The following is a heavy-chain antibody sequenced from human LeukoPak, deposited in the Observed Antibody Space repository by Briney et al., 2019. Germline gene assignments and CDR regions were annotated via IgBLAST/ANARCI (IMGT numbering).Heavy chain of an antibody. Sequence: SETLSLTCTVSGDSISGGDCNWSWIRQHPGKGLEWMAYIYYSGNTYYNSSLQSRVTISIDTSQNQFSLKLSSVTAADTAVYYCARGWYYYDSSGYWAAFDIWGQGTMVTVSS. CDR1: GDSISGGDCN. D-gene: IGHD3-22*01. V-gene: IGHV4-31*03. CDR3: ARGWYYYDSSGYWAAFDI. J-gene: IGHJ3*02. CDR2: IYYSGNT.